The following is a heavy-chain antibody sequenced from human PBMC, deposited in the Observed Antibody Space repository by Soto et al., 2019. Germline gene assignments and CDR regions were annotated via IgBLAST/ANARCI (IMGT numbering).Heavy chain of an antibody. CDR2: TSGSGVTT. D-gene: IGHD6-19*01. CDR1: GFILDDYA. CDR3: ARVHTSGWFADS. Sequence: EVQLLESGGGLVQPGGSLRLSCGAPGFILDDYAMMWVRQTPGKGLEWVSATSGSGVTTYYADSVKGRFTISRDNSKNTLYLQMNSLRADDTALYYCARVHTSGWFADSWGQGTRVTVSS. V-gene: IGHV3-23*01. J-gene: IGHJ4*02.